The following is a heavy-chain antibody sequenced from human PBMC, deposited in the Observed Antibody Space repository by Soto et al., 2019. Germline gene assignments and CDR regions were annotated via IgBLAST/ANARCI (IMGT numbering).Heavy chain of an antibody. Sequence: EVQLVESGGDLVQSGRSLRLSCAASGFTFEDYAIHWVRQAPGKGLEWVSGISWNSDIIGYADSVKGRFTISRDNAKNSLYLQMNGLRTEDTALYYCAKDSSGYIEYWGQGTLVTVSS. CDR3: AKDSSGYIEY. J-gene: IGHJ4*02. CDR2: ISWNSDII. V-gene: IGHV3-9*01. CDR1: GFTFEDYA. D-gene: IGHD6-19*01.